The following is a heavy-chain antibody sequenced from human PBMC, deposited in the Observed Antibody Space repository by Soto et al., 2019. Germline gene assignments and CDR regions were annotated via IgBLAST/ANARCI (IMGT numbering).Heavy chain of an antibody. CDR1: GYTFTSYA. D-gene: IGHD3-10*01. J-gene: IGHJ4*02. Sequence: ASVKVSCKASGYTFTSYAMHWVRQAPGQRLEWMGWINAGNGNTKYSQKFQGRVTITRDTSASTAYMELSSLRSEDTAVYYCARDQGSLDYGSGSYYVYDYWGQGTLVTVSS. CDR2: INAGNGNT. V-gene: IGHV1-3*01. CDR3: ARDQGSLDYGSGSYYVYDY.